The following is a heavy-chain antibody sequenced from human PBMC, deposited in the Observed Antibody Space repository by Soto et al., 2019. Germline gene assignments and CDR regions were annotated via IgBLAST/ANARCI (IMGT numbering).Heavy chain of an antibody. CDR2: INHSGST. D-gene: IGHD2-8*01. V-gene: IGHV4-34*01. CDR1: GGSFSGYY. CDR3: ARGVVYCTNGVCYWDYFDY. Sequence: SETLSLTCAVYGGSFSGYYWSWIRQPPGKGLEWIGEINHSGSTNYNPSLKSRVTISVDTSKNQFSLKLSSVTAADTAVYYCARGVVYCTNGVCYWDYFDYWGQGTLVTVSS. J-gene: IGHJ4*02.